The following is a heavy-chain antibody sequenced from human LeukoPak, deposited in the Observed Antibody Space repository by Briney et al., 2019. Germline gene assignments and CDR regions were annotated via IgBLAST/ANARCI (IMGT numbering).Heavy chain of an antibody. Sequence: GGSLRLSCAASGFTFSSYSMNWVRQAPGKGLEWVSAISGSDSGGSTYYPDSVKGRFTISRDNSKNTLYLQMNSLRAEDTAVYYCATALLWFGELFRPFAYFDLWGRGTLVTVSS. CDR1: GFTFSSYS. CDR2: ISGSDSGGST. CDR3: ATALLWFGELFRPFAYFDL. D-gene: IGHD3-10*01. V-gene: IGHV3-23*01. J-gene: IGHJ2*01.